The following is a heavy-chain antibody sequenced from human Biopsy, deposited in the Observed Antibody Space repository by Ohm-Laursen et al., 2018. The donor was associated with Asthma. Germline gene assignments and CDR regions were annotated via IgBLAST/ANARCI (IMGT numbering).Heavy chain of an antibody. CDR2: INTNTGNP. Sequence: ASVKVSCNASGYTVTRYAINWVRQAPGQGLEWMEWINTNTGNPTYAQGFTGRFVFSLDTSVNTAHLQISSLKAEDTAVYYCARMISYYHEMRAPFFDYWGQGTLVTVSS. CDR1: GYTVTRYA. D-gene: IGHD3-22*01. J-gene: IGHJ4*02. V-gene: IGHV7-4-1*02. CDR3: ARMISYYHEMRAPFFDY.